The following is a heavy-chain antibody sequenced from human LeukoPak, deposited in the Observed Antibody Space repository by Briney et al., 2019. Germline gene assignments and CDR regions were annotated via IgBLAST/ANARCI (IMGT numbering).Heavy chain of an antibody. V-gene: IGHV3-11*04. CDR1: GLIFSDYY. CDR2: ISSSGSTI. Sequence: GGSLRLSCAASGLIFSDYYLSWIRQAPGKGLEWISYISSSGSTIYYADSVKGRFTISRDNAKNSLYLQMNSLRAEDTAVYYCARDLGYSSGWSDYWGQGTLVTVSS. CDR3: ARDLGYSSGWSDY. D-gene: IGHD6-19*01. J-gene: IGHJ4*02.